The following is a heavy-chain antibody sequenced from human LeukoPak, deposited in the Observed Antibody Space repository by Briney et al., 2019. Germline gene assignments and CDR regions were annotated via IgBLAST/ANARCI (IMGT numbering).Heavy chain of an antibody. J-gene: IGHJ6*02. V-gene: IGHV3-23*01. Sequence: GRSLRLSCAASGFTFSSYAMSWVRQAPGKGLEWVSAISGSGGSTYYPDSVEGRFTISRDNSKNTLYLQMNRLRAEDTAVYYCAKREQLVRGYYYGMDVWGQGTTVTVSS. CDR1: GFTFSSYA. D-gene: IGHD6-6*01. CDR3: AKREQLVRGYYYGMDV. CDR2: ISGSGGST.